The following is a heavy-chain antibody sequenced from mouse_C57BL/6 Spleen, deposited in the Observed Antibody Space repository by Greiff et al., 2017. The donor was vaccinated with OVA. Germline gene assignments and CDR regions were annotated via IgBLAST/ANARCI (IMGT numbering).Heavy chain of an antibody. D-gene: IGHD2-4*01. V-gene: IGHV1-50*01. CDR1: GYTFTSYW. CDR3: AMRPYDYDGDWYFDV. J-gene: IGHJ1*03. CDR2: IDPSDSYT. Sequence: VQLQQPGAELVKPGASVKLSCKASGYTFTSYWMQWVKQRPGQGLEWIGEIDPSDSYTNYNQKFKGKATLTVDTSSSTAYMQLSSLTSEDSAVYYCAMRPYDYDGDWYFDVWGTGTTVTVSS.